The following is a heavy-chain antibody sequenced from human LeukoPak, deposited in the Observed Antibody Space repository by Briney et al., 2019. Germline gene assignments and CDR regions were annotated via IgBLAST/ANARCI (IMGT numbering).Heavy chain of an antibody. CDR3: AKMRPRYCSGGSCDVDWFEP. J-gene: IGHJ5*02. V-gene: IGHV3-23*01. CDR1: GFTFSNYA. CDR2: LSGSGDST. Sequence: GGSLSLSCAASGFTFSNYAMSWVRQAPGKRLEWVSTLSGSGDSTYYADSVKGRFTISRDNSKNTLFLQINSLGAEDTAVYYCAKMRPRYCSGGSCDVDWFEPWGQGTLVTVSS. D-gene: IGHD2-15*01.